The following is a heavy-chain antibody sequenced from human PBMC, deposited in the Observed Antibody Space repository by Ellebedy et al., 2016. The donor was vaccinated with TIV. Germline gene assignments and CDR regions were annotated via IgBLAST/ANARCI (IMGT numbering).Heavy chain of an antibody. D-gene: IGHD6-6*01. CDR1: GFAFSSYW. Sequence: GESLKISCAASGFAFSSYWMSWVRQAPGKGLEWVANIQQVGGEKNYIDSVKGRFTISRDNAKNSLYLQMNSLRAEDTAVYYCTSEYSTSSRWGYWGQGTLVTVSS. CDR3: TSEYSTSSRWGY. CDR2: IQQVGGEK. V-gene: IGHV3-7*03. J-gene: IGHJ4*02.